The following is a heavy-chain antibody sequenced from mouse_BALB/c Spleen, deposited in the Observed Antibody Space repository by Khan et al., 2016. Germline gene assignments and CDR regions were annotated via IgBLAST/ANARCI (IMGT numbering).Heavy chain of an antibody. V-gene: IGHV10-1*02. D-gene: IGHD2-2*01. Sequence: EVQLVESGGGLVQPKGSLKLSCAASGFTFNTYAMNWVRQAPGKGLEWVARIRSKSNNYATYYADSVKDRFTISRDDSQSMLYLQMNNLKTEDTAMYYCGRQGIYYGYDGFAYWGQGTLVTVSA. CDR2: IRSKSNNYAT. CDR1: GFTFNTYA. J-gene: IGHJ3*01. CDR3: GRQGIYYGYDGFAY.